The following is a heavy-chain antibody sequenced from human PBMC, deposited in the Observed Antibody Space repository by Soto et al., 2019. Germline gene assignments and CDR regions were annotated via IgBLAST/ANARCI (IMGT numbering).Heavy chain of an antibody. Sequence: QVQLVQSGAEVKKPGSSVKVSCKASGGTFSSYAISWVRQAPGQGLEWMGGIIPIVGTAKYAKKFQGRVTITADESTSTAYMKLSSLRSEDPAVYYCARVDYYDSSGQPRGPFDYWGQGSLVTVSS. CDR1: GGTFSSYA. J-gene: IGHJ4*02. CDR3: ARVDYYDSSGQPRGPFDY. CDR2: IIPIVGTA. V-gene: IGHV1-69*01. D-gene: IGHD3-22*01.